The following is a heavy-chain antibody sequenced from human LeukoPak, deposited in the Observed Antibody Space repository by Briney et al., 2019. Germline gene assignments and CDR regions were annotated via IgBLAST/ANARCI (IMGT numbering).Heavy chain of an antibody. D-gene: IGHD5-18*01. Sequence: PGGSLRLSCAASGFTFDDYAMNWVRQVPGRGLEWFSGINWNGRITEYADSVKDRFTISRQNTKNSLYLYMNNLGGEDTALYFCARGSVQLWLRDTYYYMDVWGKGTTVTVSS. CDR3: ARGSVQLWLRDTYYYMDV. CDR2: INWNGRIT. J-gene: IGHJ6*03. CDR1: GFTFDDYA. V-gene: IGHV3-20*04.